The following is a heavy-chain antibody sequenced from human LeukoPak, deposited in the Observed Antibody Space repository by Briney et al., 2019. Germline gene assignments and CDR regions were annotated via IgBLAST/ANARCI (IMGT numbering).Heavy chain of an antibody. V-gene: IGHV4-4*07. CDR3: ARDLHHRSIAAAGRVLDY. D-gene: IGHD6-13*01. CDR1: GGSISSYY. CDR2: IYTSGST. J-gene: IGHJ4*02. Sequence: SEALSLTRTVSGGSISSYYWSWIRQPAGKGLEWIGRIYTSGSTNYNPSLKSRVTMSVDTSKNQFSLKLSSVTAADTAVYYCARDLHHRSIAAAGRVLDYWGQGTLVTVSS.